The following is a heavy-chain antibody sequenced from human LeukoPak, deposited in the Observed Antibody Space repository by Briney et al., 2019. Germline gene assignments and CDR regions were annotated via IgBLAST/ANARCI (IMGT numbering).Heavy chain of an antibody. V-gene: IGHV5-10-1*04. CDR1: GYSFTSYW. J-gene: IGHJ4*02. CDR3: ARHGTYYYGSGSKAPLDY. CDR2: IDPSDSYT. Sequence: GESLKISCKGSGYSFTSYWISWVRQMPGKGLEWMGRIDPSDSYTNYSPSFQGQVTISADKSISTAYLQWSSLKASDTAMYYCARHGTYYYGSGSKAPLDYWGQGTLVTVSS. D-gene: IGHD3-10*01.